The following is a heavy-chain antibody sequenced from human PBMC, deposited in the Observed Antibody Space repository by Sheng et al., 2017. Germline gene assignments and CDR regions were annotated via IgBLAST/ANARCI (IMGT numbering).Heavy chain of an antibody. CDR3: ARTRGGYCSSTNCYTGMHAFDI. V-gene: IGHV1-69*01. CDR1: GGTLLSHA. D-gene: IGHD2-2*02. CDR2: IIPVFDTT. Sequence: QVQLVQSGAEVKKPGSSVKVSCKASGGTLLSHAVNWVRQAPGQGLEWVGAIIPVFDTTHYAQNFQGRVMITADESTSKVYMELSSLRSEDTAIYYCARTRGGYCSSTNCYTGMHAFDIWGQG. J-gene: IGHJ3*02.